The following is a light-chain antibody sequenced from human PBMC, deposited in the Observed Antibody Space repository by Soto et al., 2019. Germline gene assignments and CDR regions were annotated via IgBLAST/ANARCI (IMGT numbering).Light chain of an antibody. CDR2: DVS. CDR1: SSDVGGYTY. J-gene: IGLJ1*01. CDR3: RSYASSLKLYV. V-gene: IGLV2-14*01. Sequence: QSALTQPASVSGSPGQSITISCTGTSSDVGGYTYVSWYQQHPGKAPKLMIYDVSHRPSGVSNRFSGSKSGNSASLTICGLQAEDEADYYCRSYASSLKLYVFGAGTKLTVL.